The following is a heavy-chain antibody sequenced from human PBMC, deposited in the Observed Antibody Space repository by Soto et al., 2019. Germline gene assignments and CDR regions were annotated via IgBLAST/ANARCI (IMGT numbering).Heavy chain of an antibody. V-gene: IGHV3-48*01. CDR3: ARDKLERRYRFDY. Sequence: GGSLRLSCAASGFTFSSYSMNWVRQAPGKGLEWVSYISSSSSTIYYADSVKGRFTISRDNAKNSLYLQMNSLRAEDTAVYYCARDKLERRYRFDYWGQGTLVTVSS. D-gene: IGHD1-1*01. CDR2: ISSSSSTI. CDR1: GFTFSSYS. J-gene: IGHJ4*02.